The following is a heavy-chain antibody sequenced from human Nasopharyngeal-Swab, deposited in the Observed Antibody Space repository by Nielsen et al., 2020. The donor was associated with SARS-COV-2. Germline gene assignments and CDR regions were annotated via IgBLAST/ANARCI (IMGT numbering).Heavy chain of an antibody. CDR3: ARFLWGDYRQTEALLASHYYYYGMDV. J-gene: IGHJ6*02. V-gene: IGHV1-69*13. D-gene: IGHD4-11*01. Sequence: ASVKVSCKASGGTFSSYAISWVRQAPGQGLEWMGGIIPIFGTANYAQKFQGRVTITADESTSTAYMELSSLRSEDTAVYYCARFLWGDYRQTEALLASHYYYYGMDVWGQGTTVTVSS. CDR1: GGTFSSYA. CDR2: IIPIFGTA.